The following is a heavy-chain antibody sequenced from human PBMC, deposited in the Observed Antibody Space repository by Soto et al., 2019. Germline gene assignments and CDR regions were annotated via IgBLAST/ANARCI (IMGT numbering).Heavy chain of an antibody. V-gene: IGHV4-34*01. CDR3: AKLYAYYDFWSCYYENWFDP. CDR1: GGSFSGYY. J-gene: IGHJ5*02. Sequence: PSETLSLTCAVYGGSFSGYYWSWIRQPPGKGLEWIGEINHSGSTNYNPSLKSRVTISVDTSKNQFSLKLSSVTAADTAVYYCAKLYAYYDFWSCYYENWFDPWGQGTLVTVSS. D-gene: IGHD3-3*01. CDR2: INHSGST.